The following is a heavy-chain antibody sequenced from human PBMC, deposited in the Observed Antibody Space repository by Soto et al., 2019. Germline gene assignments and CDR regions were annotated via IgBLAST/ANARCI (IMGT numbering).Heavy chain of an antibody. V-gene: IGHV4-59*08. CDR3: ATRHYYGSGSYYIGPYDAFDI. D-gene: IGHD3-10*01. Sequence: SETLSLTCTVSGGSIISYYWSWIRQPPWKGLEWIGYIYYSGSTNYNPSLKSRVTISVDTSKNQFSLKLSSVTAADTAVYYCATRHYYGSGSYYIGPYDAFDIWAQGTMVTVSS. CDR1: GGSIISYY. CDR2: IYYSGST. J-gene: IGHJ3*02.